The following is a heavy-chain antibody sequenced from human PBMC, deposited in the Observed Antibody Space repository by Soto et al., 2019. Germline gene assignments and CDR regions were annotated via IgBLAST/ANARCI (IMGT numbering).Heavy chain of an antibody. CDR2: IYYSGST. V-gene: IGHV4-31*03. J-gene: IGHJ4*02. Sequence: SETLSLTCTVSGGSISSGGYYWSWIRQHPGKGLEWIGYIYYSGSTYYNPSLKSRVTISVDTSKNQFSLKLSSVTAADTAVYYCARVDSSGYYSPYFDYWGQGTLVTVSS. CDR1: GGSISSGGYY. CDR3: ARVDSSGYYSPYFDY. D-gene: IGHD3-22*01.